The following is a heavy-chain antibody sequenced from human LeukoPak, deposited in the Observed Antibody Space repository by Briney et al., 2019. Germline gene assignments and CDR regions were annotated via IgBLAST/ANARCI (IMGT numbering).Heavy chain of an antibody. CDR2: INPNSGGT. D-gene: IGHD6-19*01. J-gene: IGHJ5*02. V-gene: IGHV1-2*06. CDR3: ARTSINPQWLASTNWFDP. CDR1: GYTFTGYY. Sequence: GASVKVSCKASGYTFTGYYMHWVRQAPGQGLEWMGRINPNSGGTNYAQKFQGRVTMTRDTPISTAYMELSRLRSDDTAVYYCARTSINPQWLASTNWFDPWGQGTLVTASS.